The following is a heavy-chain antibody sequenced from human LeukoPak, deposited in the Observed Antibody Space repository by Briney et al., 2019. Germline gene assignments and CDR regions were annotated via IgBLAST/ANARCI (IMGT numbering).Heavy chain of an antibody. V-gene: IGHV3-33*01. CDR1: GFNFGTYD. J-gene: IGHJ4*02. Sequence: PGGSLRLFCAASGFNFGTYDMHWVRQAPGKSLEWGAVIWYDGSNTYYVDSVKGRFTISRDNSKNTLYLQMNSLRAEDTAVYYCAREARYDSSGYYFDYWGQGTLVTVSS. CDR3: AREARYDSSGYYFDY. D-gene: IGHD3-22*01. CDR2: IWYDGSNT.